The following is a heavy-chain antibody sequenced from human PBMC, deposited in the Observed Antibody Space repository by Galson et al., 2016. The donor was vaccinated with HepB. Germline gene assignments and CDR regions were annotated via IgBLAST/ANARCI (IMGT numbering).Heavy chain of an antibody. V-gene: IGHV3-23*01. D-gene: IGHD2-2*01. CDR1: GFTFSSYA. CDR3: AKDIQMGVTAAFDY. J-gene: IGHJ4*02. Sequence: SLRLSCAASGFTFSSYAMSWVRQAPGKGLEWVPAIRGSGGCTYYADSVKGRVTISRDNSKNTLYLQMNSLRAEDTAVYYCAKDIQMGVTAAFDYWGQGTLVTVSS. CDR2: IRGSGGCT.